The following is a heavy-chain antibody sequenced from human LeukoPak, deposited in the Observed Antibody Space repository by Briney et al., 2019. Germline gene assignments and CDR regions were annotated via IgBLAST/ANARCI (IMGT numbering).Heavy chain of an antibody. D-gene: IGHD3-22*01. J-gene: IGHJ6*02. Sequence: GGSLRLSCAASGFTFSSYGMHWVRQAPGKGLEWVAVISYDGSNKYYADSVKGRFTISRDNSKNTLYLQVNSLRAEDTAVYYCAKAQRPQVVPSYYYYGMDVWGQGTRSPSP. V-gene: IGHV3-30*18. CDR2: ISYDGSNK. CDR1: GFTFSSYG. CDR3: AKAQRPQVVPSYYYYGMDV.